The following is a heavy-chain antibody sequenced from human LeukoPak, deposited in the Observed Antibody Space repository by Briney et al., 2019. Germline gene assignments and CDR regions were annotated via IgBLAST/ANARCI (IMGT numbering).Heavy chain of an antibody. Sequence: SETLSLTCTASGGSISSYYWSWIRQPPGKGLEWIGYIYYSGSTNYNPSLKSRVTISVDTSKNQFSLKLSSVTAADTAVYYCASRSGYYWGFDYWGQGTLVTVSS. D-gene: IGHD3-3*01. CDR1: GGSISSYY. CDR3: ASRSGYYWGFDY. J-gene: IGHJ4*02. CDR2: IYYSGST. V-gene: IGHV4-59*01.